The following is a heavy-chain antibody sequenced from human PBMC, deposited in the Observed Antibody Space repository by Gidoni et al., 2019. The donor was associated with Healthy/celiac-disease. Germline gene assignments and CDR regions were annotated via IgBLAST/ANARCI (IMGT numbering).Heavy chain of an antibody. Sequence: QLQLQESGPGLVKPPETLSLTCTVPGGSLSSSSYYWGWIRQPPGKGLEWIGCIYYSGSTYYNPSLKSRVTISVDTSKNQFSLKLSSVTAADTAVYYCARRRYDSSGYYSDYWGQGTLVTVSS. V-gene: IGHV4-39*01. CDR2: IYYSGST. D-gene: IGHD3-22*01. CDR1: GGSLSSSSYY. CDR3: ARRRYDSSGYYSDY. J-gene: IGHJ4*02.